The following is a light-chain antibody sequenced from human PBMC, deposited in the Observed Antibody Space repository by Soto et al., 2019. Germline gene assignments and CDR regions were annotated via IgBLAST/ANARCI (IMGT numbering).Light chain of an antibody. J-gene: IGLJ1*01. CDR2: EVV. V-gene: IGLV2-8*01. CDR3: NSYAGSNTYV. Sequence: QSVLTQPPSASGSPGQSVTISCTGTKNDISVYDFVSWYQQHPGKAPRLIIYEVVQRPSGVPDRFSGSKSGNTASLTVSGLQAADEADYFCNSYAGSNTYVFGSGTEVTVL. CDR1: KNDISVYDF.